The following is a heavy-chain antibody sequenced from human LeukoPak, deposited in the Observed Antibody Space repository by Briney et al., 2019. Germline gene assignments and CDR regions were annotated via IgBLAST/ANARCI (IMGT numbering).Heavy chain of an antibody. D-gene: IGHD3-10*01. CDR3: ARVGYGSGSYKSLGDV. J-gene: IGHJ6*02. CDR2: IYSGGTT. CDR1: GLTVSNNY. Sequence: GGSLRLSCVTSGLTVSNNYMSWVRQAPGKGLEWVSVIYSGGTTSYADSVKGRFTISRDSSKDTLYLQMNSLRAEDTALYHCARVGYGSGSYKSLGDVWGQGTTVTVSS. V-gene: IGHV3-53*01.